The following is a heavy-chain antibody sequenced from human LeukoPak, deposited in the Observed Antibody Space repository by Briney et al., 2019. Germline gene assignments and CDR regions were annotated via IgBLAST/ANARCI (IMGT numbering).Heavy chain of an antibody. V-gene: IGHV1-69*04. J-gene: IGHJ5*02. CDR3: ARDVASIAARTRTYNWFDP. D-gene: IGHD6-6*01. CDR1: GGTFSSYA. CDR2: IIPILGIA. Sequence: SVKVSCKASGGTFSSYAISWVRQAPGQGLEWMGRIIPILGIANYAQEFQGRVTITADKSTSTAYMELSSLRSEDTAVYYCARDVASIAARTRTYNWFDPWGQGTLVTVSS.